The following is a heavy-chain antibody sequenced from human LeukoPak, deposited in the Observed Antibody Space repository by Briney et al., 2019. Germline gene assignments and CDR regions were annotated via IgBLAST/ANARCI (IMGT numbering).Heavy chain of an antibody. Sequence: PGGSLRLSCAASGFAVSGSHMSWVRQAPGKGLEWVSSIYSAGNTYYADTVKGRFTISRDNSKGTLSLQMNSLRAEDTAVYFCAKGTPPHYYGSGSFYTAFDYWGQGTLVTVSS. CDR1: GFAVSGSH. CDR2: IYSAGNT. D-gene: IGHD3-10*01. J-gene: IGHJ4*02. CDR3: AKGTPPHYYGSGSFYTAFDY. V-gene: IGHV3-53*01.